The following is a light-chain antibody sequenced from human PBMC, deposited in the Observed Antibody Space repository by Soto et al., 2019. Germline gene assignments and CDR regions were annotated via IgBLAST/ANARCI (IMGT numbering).Light chain of an antibody. CDR3: AAWDDSLNGPSV. Sequence: QSVLTQPPSASGTPGQRVTISCSGSSSNIGSNTVNWYQQLPGTATKLLIYSNNQRPSGVPVRFSGSKSGSSASLAISGLQSEDEADYYCAAWDDSLNGPSVFGTGTKVTVL. CDR2: SNN. V-gene: IGLV1-44*01. CDR1: SSNIGSNT. J-gene: IGLJ1*01.